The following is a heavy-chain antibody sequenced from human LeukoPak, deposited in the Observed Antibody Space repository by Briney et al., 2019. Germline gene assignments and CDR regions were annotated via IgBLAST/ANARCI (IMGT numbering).Heavy chain of an antibody. D-gene: IGHD5-18*01. Sequence: GGSLRLSCAATGFTFSSYEMNWVRQAPGKGLEWVSYISSGGNTIYYADSVKGRFTISRDNAKNSLYLQMNSLRAEDTAVYYCAREGTAMVSFDYWGQGTLVTVSS. CDR1: GFTFSSYE. V-gene: IGHV3-48*03. CDR2: ISSGGNTI. CDR3: AREGTAMVSFDY. J-gene: IGHJ4*02.